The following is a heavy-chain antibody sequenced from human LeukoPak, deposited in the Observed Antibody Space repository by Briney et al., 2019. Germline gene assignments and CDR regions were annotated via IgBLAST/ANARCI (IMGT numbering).Heavy chain of an antibody. CDR3: ARDSHFLVGGTDGWFDP. D-gene: IGHD3-3*02. J-gene: IGHJ5*02. CDR2: INPSGGST. Sequence: ASVKVSCKASGYTFTSYYMHWVRQAPGQGLEWTGIINPSGGSTSYAQKFQGRVTMTRDTSTSTVYMELSSLRSEDTAVYYCARDSHFLVGGTDGWFDPWGQGTLVTVSS. CDR1: GYTFTSYY. V-gene: IGHV1-46*01.